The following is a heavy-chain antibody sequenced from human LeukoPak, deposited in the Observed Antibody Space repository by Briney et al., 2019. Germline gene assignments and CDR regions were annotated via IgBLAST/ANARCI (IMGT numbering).Heavy chain of an antibody. V-gene: IGHV3-13*01. CDR1: GFTFSSFD. CDR3: ARGPPRGKYYYMDV. CDR2: IGTASDT. Sequence: GGSLRLSCAASGFTFSSFDMHWVRQPTGQGLEWVSTIGTASDTYYPGSVEGRFTLSRDNAKNSLYLQMNSPTAGDAAVYYCARGPPRGKYYYMDVWGKGTTVTVSS. J-gene: IGHJ6*03. D-gene: IGHD1-1*01.